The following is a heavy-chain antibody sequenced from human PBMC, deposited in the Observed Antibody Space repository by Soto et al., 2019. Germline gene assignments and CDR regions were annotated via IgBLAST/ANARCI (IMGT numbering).Heavy chain of an antibody. D-gene: IGHD2-15*01. CDR2: ISGSGGGT. V-gene: IGHV3-23*01. CDR1: GFTFSSYA. Sequence: EVQLLESGGALVQPGGSLRLSCAASGFTFSSYAMSWVRQAPGKGLEWVSLISGSGGGTYYADSVKGRFTISRDNSKNTLYLQMNSLTAEDTSVFSCAKLLRNGSPDYWGQGTLVTVSS. CDR3: AKLLRNGSPDY. J-gene: IGHJ4*02.